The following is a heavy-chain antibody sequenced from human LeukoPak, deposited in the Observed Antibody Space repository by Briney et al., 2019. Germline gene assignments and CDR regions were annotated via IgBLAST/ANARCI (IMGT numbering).Heavy chain of an antibody. V-gene: IGHV4-39*01. Sequence: SETLSLTCTVSGGSISSSSYYWGWIRQPPGKGLEWIGSIYYSGSTYYNPSLKSRVTISVDTSKNQFSLKLSSVTAADTAVYYCARQDIVVVVAENWYFDLWGRGTLVTIYS. CDR1: GGSISSSSYY. J-gene: IGHJ2*01. D-gene: IGHD2-15*01. CDR3: ARQDIVVVVAENWYFDL. CDR2: IYYSGST.